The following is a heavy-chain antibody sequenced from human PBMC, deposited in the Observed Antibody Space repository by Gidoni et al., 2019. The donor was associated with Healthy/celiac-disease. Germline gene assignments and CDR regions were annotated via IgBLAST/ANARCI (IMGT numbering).Heavy chain of an antibody. J-gene: IGHJ4*02. D-gene: IGHD3-10*01. V-gene: IGHV1-46*01. CDR1: GYTFTSYY. CDR3: ARDVSKYGSGSYYGY. Sequence: QVQLVQSGAEVKKPGASVKVSCKASGYTFTSYYMHWVRQAPGQGLEWMGIINPSGGSTSYAQKFQGRVTMTRDTSTSTVYMELSSLRSEDTAVYYCARDVSKYGSGSYYGYWGQGTLVTVSS. CDR2: INPSGGST.